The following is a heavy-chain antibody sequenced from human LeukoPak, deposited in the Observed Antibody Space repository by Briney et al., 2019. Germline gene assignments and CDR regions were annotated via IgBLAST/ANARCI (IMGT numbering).Heavy chain of an antibody. CDR3: ARPYYYDSSNYAAGFDY. V-gene: IGHV7-4-1*02. Sequence: ASVKVSCKASGYTFSSYAMNWVRQAPGQGLEWMGWINTKTGNPTYAQGSTGRFVFSLDTSVSTAYLQISSLKAEDTAVYYCARPYYYDSSNYAAGFDYWGQGSLVTVSS. J-gene: IGHJ4*02. D-gene: IGHD3-22*01. CDR1: GYTFSSYA. CDR2: INTKTGNP.